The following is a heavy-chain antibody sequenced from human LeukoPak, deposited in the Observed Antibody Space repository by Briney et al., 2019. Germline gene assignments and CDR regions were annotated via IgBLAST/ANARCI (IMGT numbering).Heavy chain of an antibody. V-gene: IGHV4-38-2*02. Sequence: SETLSLTCTVSGYSISSGHFWSWIRQPPGKGLEWIGSIYGSGTTYYDPPLRSRVSISADTSKNHFSLELSSVTAADTAVYYCARRPASSTGSYYFGYWGQGTLVTVSS. J-gene: IGHJ4*02. CDR1: GYSISSGHF. CDR3: ARRPASSTGSYYFGY. D-gene: IGHD6-19*01. CDR2: IYGSGTT.